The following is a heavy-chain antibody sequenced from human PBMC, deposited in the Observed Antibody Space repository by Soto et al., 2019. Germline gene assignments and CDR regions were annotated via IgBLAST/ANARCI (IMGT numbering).Heavy chain of an antibody. CDR1: GGSISSYY. CDR2: IYYSGST. Sequence: SETLSLTCTVSGGSISSYYWSWIRQPPGKGMEWNGYIYYSGSTNYNPSLKSRVTISVDTSKNQFSLKLSSVTAADTAVYYCARGQGAAYSSSSEGGYYYYYGMDVWGQGTTVTVSS. D-gene: IGHD6-6*01. V-gene: IGHV4-59*01. CDR3: ARGQGAAYSSSSEGGYYYYYGMDV. J-gene: IGHJ6*02.